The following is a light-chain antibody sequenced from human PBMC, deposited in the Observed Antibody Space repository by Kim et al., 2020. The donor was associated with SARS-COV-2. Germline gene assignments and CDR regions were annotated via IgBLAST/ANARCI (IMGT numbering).Light chain of an antibody. CDR2: GKN. J-gene: IGLJ2*01. CDR3: NSRDSSGNHVV. Sequence: ALGQTVRITCQGDSLRSYYASWYQQKPGRAPVLVIYGKNTRPSGIPARFSGSSAGNTASLTITGAQAEDEADYYCNSRDSSGNHVVFGGGTQLTVL. CDR1: SLRSYY. V-gene: IGLV3-19*01.